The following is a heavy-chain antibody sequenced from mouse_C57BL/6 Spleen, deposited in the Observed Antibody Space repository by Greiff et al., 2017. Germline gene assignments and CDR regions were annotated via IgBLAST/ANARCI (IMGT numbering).Heavy chain of an antibody. J-gene: IGHJ1*03. V-gene: IGHV1-15*01. CDR2: IDPETGGT. CDR3: TQESDWYFDV. CDR1: GYTFTDYE. Sequence: QVQLQQSGAELVRPGASVTLSCKASGYTFTDYEMHWVKQTPVHGLEWIGAIDPETGGTAYNQKFKGKAILTADKSSSTAYMELRSLTSEDSAVYYCTQESDWYFDVWGTGTTVTVSS.